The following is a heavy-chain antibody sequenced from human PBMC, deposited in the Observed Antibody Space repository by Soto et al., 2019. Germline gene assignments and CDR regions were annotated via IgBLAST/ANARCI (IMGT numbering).Heavy chain of an antibody. Sequence: EVQLVESGGGLVNPGGSLRLSCAASGITFTYAWMTWVHQAPGRGLEWVGRVKSEAGGGTIDYAAPVKGRFTISRDDSRSMLYLQMNSRKSEATAVYYCAHIGELPPNDVFSTWGHGPVVTVSS. V-gene: IGHV3-15*01. D-gene: IGHD2-21*01. CDR3: AHIGELPPNDVFST. J-gene: IGHJ3*02. CDR1: GITFTYAW. CDR2: VKSEAGGGTI.